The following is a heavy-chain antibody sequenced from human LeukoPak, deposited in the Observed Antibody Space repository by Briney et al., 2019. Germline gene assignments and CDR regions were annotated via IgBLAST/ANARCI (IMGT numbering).Heavy chain of an antibody. V-gene: IGHV3-7*01. CDR3: ASIAAALSYYYYYYMDV. Sequence: PGGSLRLSCAASGFTFSSYWMSWVRQAPGKGLEWVANIKQDGSEKYYVDSVKGRFTISRDNAKNSLYLQMNSPRAEDTAVYYCASIAAALSYYYYYYMDVWGKGTTVTVSS. D-gene: IGHD6-13*01. CDR1: GFTFSSYW. J-gene: IGHJ6*03. CDR2: IKQDGSEK.